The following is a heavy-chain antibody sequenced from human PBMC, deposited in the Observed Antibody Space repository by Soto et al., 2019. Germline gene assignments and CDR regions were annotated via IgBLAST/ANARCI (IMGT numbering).Heavy chain of an antibody. J-gene: IGHJ4*02. CDR1: GFTFSSYG. D-gene: IGHD1-26*01. V-gene: IGHV3-30*18. CDR3: AKEWELYFDY. CDR2: ISYDGSNK. Sequence: GGSLRLSCAASGFTFSSYGMHWVRQAPGKGLEWVAVISYDGSNKYYADSVKGRFTISRDNSKNTLYLQMNSLRAEDTAVYYCAKEWELYFDYWGQGTLVTVSS.